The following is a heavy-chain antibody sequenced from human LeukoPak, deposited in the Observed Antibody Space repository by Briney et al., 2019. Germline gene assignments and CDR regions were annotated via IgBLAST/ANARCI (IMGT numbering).Heavy chain of an antibody. V-gene: IGHV4-38-2*02. CDR3: ARDLGEASFDY. CDR1: GYSISSGYY. Sequence: PSETLSLTCTVSGYSISSGYYWGWIRQPPGKGLEWIGSIYHSGSTYYNPSLKSRVTISVDTSKNQFSLKLSSVTAADTAVYYCARDLGEASFDYWGQGTLVTVSS. J-gene: IGHJ4*02. CDR2: IYHSGST.